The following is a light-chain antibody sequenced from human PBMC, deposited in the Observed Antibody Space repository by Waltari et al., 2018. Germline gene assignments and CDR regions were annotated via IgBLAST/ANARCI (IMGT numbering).Light chain of an antibody. CDR2: TND. CDR1: RSNVGHSP. CDR3: SAWDDSLKAVV. Sequence: QSVLTQPPSASGTPGQGVTISCSWSRSNVGHSPVNWYQHLPGTAPKLLIYTNDQRPSGVPDRFSGSKSGTSASLAISGLQSEDEADYFCSAWDDSLKAVVFGGGTKLTVL. J-gene: IGLJ2*01. V-gene: IGLV1-44*01.